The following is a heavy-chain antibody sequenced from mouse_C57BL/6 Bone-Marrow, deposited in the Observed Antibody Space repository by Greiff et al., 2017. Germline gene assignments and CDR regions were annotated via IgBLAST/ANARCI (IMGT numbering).Heavy chain of an antibody. J-gene: IGHJ2*01. CDR3: TTRLEDY. CDR2: IDPEDGDT. Sequence: VQLQQPGAELVKPGASVKLSCKASGYTFTSYWMHWVKQRPGRGLEWIGRIDPEDGDTEYAPKFQGKATMTADTSSNTAYLQLSSLTSEDTAVYYCTTRLEDYWGQGTTLTVSS. CDR1: GYTFTSYW. D-gene: IGHD2-13*01. V-gene: IGHV14-1*01.